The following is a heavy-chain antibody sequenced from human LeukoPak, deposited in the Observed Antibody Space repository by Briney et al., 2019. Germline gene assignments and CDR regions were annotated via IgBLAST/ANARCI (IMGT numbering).Heavy chain of an antibody. CDR3: AKASSNYFYYFEY. V-gene: IGHV3-30*18. Sequence: GGSLRLSCTASGFTFSSSDMHWVRQAPGKGLEWVAVISYDATNKYYADSVKGRFTLSRDNSKNTLYLQTNTLRDEDTAVYYCAKASSNYFYYFEYWGQGTLVTVSS. D-gene: IGHD2/OR15-2a*01. CDR2: ISYDATNK. J-gene: IGHJ4*02. CDR1: GFTFSSSD.